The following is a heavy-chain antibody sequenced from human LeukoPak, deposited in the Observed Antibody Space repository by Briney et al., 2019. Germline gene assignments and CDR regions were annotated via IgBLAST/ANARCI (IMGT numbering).Heavy chain of an antibody. Sequence: GGSLRLSCAASGFTLSSYAMSWVRQAPGKGLEWVSAISGSGGSTYYADSVKGRFTISRDNSKNTLYLQMNSLRAEDTAVYYCAKVPINRIVVVVAATLYYFDYWGQGTLVTVSS. CDR2: ISGSGGST. CDR1: GFTLSSYA. CDR3: AKVPINRIVVVVAATLYYFDY. V-gene: IGHV3-23*01. J-gene: IGHJ4*02. D-gene: IGHD2-15*01.